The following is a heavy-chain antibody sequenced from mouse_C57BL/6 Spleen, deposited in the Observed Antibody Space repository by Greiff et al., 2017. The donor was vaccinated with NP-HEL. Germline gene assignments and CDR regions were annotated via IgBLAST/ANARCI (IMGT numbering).Heavy chain of an antibody. CDR2: IDPSDSYT. D-gene: IGHD1-1*01. CDR1: GYTFTSYW. J-gene: IGHJ1*03. V-gene: IGHV1-69*01. Sequence: QVQLQQPGAELVMPGASVKLSCKASGYTFTSYWMHWVKQRPGQGLEWIGEIDPSDSYTNYNQKLKGKSTLTVDKSSSTAYMQLSSLTSEDSAVYYCARLGTTVVGETDWYFDVWGTGTTVTVSS. CDR3: ARLGTTVVGETDWYFDV.